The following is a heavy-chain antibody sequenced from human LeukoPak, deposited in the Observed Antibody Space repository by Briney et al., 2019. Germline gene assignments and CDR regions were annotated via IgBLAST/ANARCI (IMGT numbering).Heavy chain of an antibody. CDR3: ARVHYDSSGYFDY. CDR2: INSDGSST. V-gene: IGHV3-74*01. Sequence: GGSLRLSCAASGFTFSSYWMHWVRQAPGKGLVWVSRINSDGSSTSYADSVKGRFTISRDNAKNTLYLQMNSLRAEDTAVYYCARVHYDSSGYFDYWGQGTLVTVSS. D-gene: IGHD3-22*01. J-gene: IGHJ4*02. CDR1: GFTFSSYW.